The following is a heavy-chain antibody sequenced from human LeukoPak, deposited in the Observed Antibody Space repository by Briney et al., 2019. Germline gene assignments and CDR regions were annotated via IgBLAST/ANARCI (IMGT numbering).Heavy chain of an antibody. CDR1: GFTFSSYE. D-gene: IGHD6-19*01. Sequence: RPGGSLRLSCAAPGFTFSSYEMNWVRQAPGKGLEWVSCISSSGSTRYYADSVKGRFTISRDNAKNSLYLQMNSLRAEDTGVYYCARDGSGWYDYWGQGILVTVSS. CDR2: ISSSGSTR. CDR3: ARDGSGWYDY. J-gene: IGHJ4*02. V-gene: IGHV3-48*03.